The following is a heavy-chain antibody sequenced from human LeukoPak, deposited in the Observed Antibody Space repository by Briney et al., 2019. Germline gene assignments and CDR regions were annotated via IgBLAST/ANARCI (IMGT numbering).Heavy chain of an antibody. V-gene: IGHV4-30-2*01. Sequence: SQTLSLTCTVSGGSISSGGYYWSWIRQHPGKGLEWIGYIYHSGSTYYNPSLKSRVTISVDRSKNQFSLKLSSVTAADTAVYYCARDKGSGRGYFDYWGQGTLVTVSS. J-gene: IGHJ4*02. CDR2: IYHSGST. D-gene: IGHD6-19*01. CDR1: GGSISSGGYY. CDR3: ARDKGSGRGYFDY.